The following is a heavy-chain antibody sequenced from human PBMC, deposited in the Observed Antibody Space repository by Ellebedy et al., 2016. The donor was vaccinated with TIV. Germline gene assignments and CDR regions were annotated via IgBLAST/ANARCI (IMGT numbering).Heavy chain of an antibody. CDR2: IYNSGIT. V-gene: IGHV4-31*03. CDR3: ARQKGYCSSVTCPVDYYNGMDV. D-gene: IGHD2-2*01. J-gene: IGHJ6*02. Sequence: SETLSLXXSVSGDSINNGGHYWSWIRQHPGKGLEWIGYIYNSGITYYNPSLKSRVAISIDTSENQFSLRLSSVTAADTAVYYCARQKGYCSSVTCPVDYYNGMDVWGLGTTVTVSS. CDR1: GDSINNGGHY.